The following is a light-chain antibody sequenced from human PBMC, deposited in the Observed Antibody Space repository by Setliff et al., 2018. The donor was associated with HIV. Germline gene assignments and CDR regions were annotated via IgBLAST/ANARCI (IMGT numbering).Light chain of an antibody. V-gene: IGLV2-14*03. CDR2: DVT. CDR1: NSDVGGFDY. CDR3: SSYTTSGTEV. Sequence: QSALRQPASMSGSPGQSITISCSGSNSDVGGFDYVAWYQQNPGNSHKLILYDVTKRPSGISHRFSGSKSGNTASLTISGLQAEDEADYYCSSYTTSGTEVFGTGTKVTVL. J-gene: IGLJ1*01.